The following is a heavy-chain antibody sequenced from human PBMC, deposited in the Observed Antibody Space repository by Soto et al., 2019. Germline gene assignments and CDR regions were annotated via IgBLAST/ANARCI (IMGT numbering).Heavy chain of an antibody. J-gene: IGHJ4*02. D-gene: IGHD3-16*01. Sequence: QEQLVQSGPEVKKPGSSVKVSCKDSGGLFSSFSISWVRQAPGQGLEWLGGIIPVFGTTNYAEKCQERVTITADESTNTAYTELSSLTSGDTAMYYCARGGGPYVWFNEFWGQGTLVTVSS. CDR1: GGLFSSFS. V-gene: IGHV1-69*01. CDR3: ARGGGPYVWFNEF. CDR2: IIPVFGTT.